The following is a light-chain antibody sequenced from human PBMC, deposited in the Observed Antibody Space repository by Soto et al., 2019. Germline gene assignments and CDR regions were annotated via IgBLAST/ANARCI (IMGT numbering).Light chain of an antibody. CDR1: SSNIGSYT. V-gene: IGLV1-44*01. CDR2: TTD. Sequence: QSALAQPPSASGTPGQRVTISCSGSSSNIGSYTVHWFQQLPGAAPKPLIYTTDQRPLGVPDRFSGSKSGTSASLAISGLQSEDEADYYCAAWDDSRNGHVFGSGAKVTVL. J-gene: IGLJ1*01. CDR3: AAWDDSRNGHV.